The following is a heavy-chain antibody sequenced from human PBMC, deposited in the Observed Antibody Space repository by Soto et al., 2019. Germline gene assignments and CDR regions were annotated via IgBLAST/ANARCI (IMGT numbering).Heavy chain of an antibody. J-gene: IGHJ5*01. CDR3: ASMIGDPVLSFDS. CDR1: GGSISSYY. D-gene: IGHD3-10*02. V-gene: IGHV4-59*01. Sequence: QVQLQESGPGLVKPSETLSLTCTVSGGSISSYYWSWIRQPPGKGLEWIGFIFYSGSTSYNPSLKSRATISIDTSEYHFSLKLNSVTAADTAVYYCASMIGDPVLSFDSWGQGTLVAVSS. CDR2: IFYSGST.